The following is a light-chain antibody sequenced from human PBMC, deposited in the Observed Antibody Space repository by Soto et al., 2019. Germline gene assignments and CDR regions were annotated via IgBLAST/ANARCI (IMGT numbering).Light chain of an antibody. J-gene: IGKJ1*01. Sequence: EIVLTQSPATLSLSPGERATLSCRASQSVSNRYLAWYQQKPGQAPRLLICGASSRATGIPDRFSGSGSGTDFTLTISRLEPEDFAVYYCQQYGSSPRTFGQGTKVDNK. CDR2: GAS. CDR1: QSVSNRY. CDR3: QQYGSSPRT. V-gene: IGKV3-20*01.